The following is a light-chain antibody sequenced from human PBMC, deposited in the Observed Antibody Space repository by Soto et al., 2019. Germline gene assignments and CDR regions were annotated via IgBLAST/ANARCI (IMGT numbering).Light chain of an antibody. J-gene: IGKJ1*01. CDR3: QQYGSSPWT. CDR2: GAS. CDR1: QSVSSSY. Sequence: EIVVTQSPGTLSLSPGERATLSCRASQSVSSSYFAWDQQKPCQAPRLLIYGASSKATSIPDRFSGSGSGTDFALTLSRLEPEDFPVYYCQQYGSSPWTFGQGTKVESK. V-gene: IGKV3-20*01.